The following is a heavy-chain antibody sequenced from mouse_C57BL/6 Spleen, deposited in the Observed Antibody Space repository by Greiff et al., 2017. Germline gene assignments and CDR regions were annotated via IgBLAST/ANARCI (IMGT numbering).Heavy chain of an antibody. CDR1: GFNIKDDY. CDR3: TAYGNYV. J-gene: IGHJ2*01. V-gene: IGHV14-4*01. Sequence: VQLQQSGAELVRPGASVKLSCTASGFNIKDDYMHWVKQRPEQGLEWIGWIDPENGDTEYASKFQGKATITADTSSNTAYLQLSSLTSEDTAVYYCTAYGNYVWGQGTTLTVAS. D-gene: IGHD2-1*01. CDR2: IDPENGDT.